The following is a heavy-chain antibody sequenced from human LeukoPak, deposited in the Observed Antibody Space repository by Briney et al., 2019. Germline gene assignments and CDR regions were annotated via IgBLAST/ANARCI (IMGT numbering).Heavy chain of an antibody. D-gene: IGHD1-14*01. J-gene: IGHJ4*02. V-gene: IGHV3-30*02. Sequence: GGSLTLSCAASGFTFSSYGMHWVRQAPGKGLEWVAFIRYDGSNKYYADSVKGRFTISRDNSKNTLYLQMNSLRAEDTAVYYCAKDRPDDDSLPLWGQGTLVTVSS. CDR1: GFTFSSYG. CDR2: IRYDGSNK. CDR3: AKDRPDDDSLPL.